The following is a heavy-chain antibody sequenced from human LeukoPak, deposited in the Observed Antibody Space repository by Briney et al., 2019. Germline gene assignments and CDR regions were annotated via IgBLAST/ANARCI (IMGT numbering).Heavy chain of an antibody. Sequence: GGSLRLSCAASGFTFSDYYMSWIRQAPGKGLEWVSSISGSGGSTYYADSVKGRFTISRDSSKNTLYLQMNSLRAEDTAVYYCAKALRVAAARYYFDYWGQGTLVTVSS. D-gene: IGHD6-13*01. CDR1: GFTFSDYY. CDR3: AKALRVAAARYYFDY. J-gene: IGHJ4*02. CDR2: ISGSGGST. V-gene: IGHV3-23*01.